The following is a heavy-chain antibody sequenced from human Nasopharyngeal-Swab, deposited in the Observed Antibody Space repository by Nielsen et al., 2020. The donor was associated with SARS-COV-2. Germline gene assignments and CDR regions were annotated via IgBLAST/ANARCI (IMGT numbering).Heavy chain of an antibody. V-gene: IGHV3-30-3*01. CDR1: GFIFSSYA. D-gene: IGHD5-12*01. CDR3: AKDRDSGDDSDDYYHYYGMDV. J-gene: IGHJ6*02. Sequence: GESLKIPCAASGFIFSSYAMHWVRQAPGKGLEWVAVISYDESNKYYADSVKGRFTISRDNSKNTVSLQMNSLRVEDTAMYYCAKDRDSGDDSDDYYHYYGMDVWGQGTTVTVSS. CDR2: ISYDESNK.